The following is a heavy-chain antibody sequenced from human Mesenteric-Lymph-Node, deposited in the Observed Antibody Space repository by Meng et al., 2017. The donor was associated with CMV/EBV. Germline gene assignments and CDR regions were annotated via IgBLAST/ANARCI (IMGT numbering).Heavy chain of an antibody. Sequence: SVKVSCKPSGGTFSSYADTWVRQAPGQGLEWMGGILPIYRITNYAQRFQGRVTITTDEYRTTAYMELNSLRSEDTAVYFCARRSRLEFCTSAFCFNAPDIWGQGTLVTVSS. D-gene: IGHD2/OR15-2a*01. CDR2: ILPIYRIT. J-gene: IGHJ3*02. CDR1: GGTFSSYA. V-gene: IGHV1-69*05. CDR3: ARRSRLEFCTSAFCFNAPDI.